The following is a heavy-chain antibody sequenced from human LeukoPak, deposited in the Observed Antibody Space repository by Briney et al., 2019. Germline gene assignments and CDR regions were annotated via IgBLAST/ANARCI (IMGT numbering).Heavy chain of an antibody. CDR3: ASESDSFDY. V-gene: IGHV3-30*04. D-gene: IGHD2-21*02. CDR1: GFTFSSYA. Sequence: PGRSLRLSCAASGFTFSSYAMHWVRQAPGKGLEWVAVISYDGSNKYYADSVKGQFTISRDNSKNTLYPQMNSLRAEDTAVYYCASESDSFDYWGQGTLVTVSS. CDR2: ISYDGSNK. J-gene: IGHJ4*02.